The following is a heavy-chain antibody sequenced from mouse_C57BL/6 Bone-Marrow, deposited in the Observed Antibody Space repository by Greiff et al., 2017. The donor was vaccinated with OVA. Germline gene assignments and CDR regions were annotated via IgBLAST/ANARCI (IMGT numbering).Heavy chain of an antibody. CDR3: ARDYYSNFFDY. J-gene: IGHJ2*01. CDR2: ISYDGSN. CDR1: GYSITSGYY. Sequence: EVQVVESGPGLVKPSQSLSLTCSVTGYSITSGYYWNWIRQFPGNKLEWMGYISYDGSNNYNPSLKNRISITRDTSKNQFFLKLNSVTTEDTATYYCARDYYSNFFDYWGQGTTLTVSS. V-gene: IGHV3-6*01. D-gene: IGHD2-5*01.